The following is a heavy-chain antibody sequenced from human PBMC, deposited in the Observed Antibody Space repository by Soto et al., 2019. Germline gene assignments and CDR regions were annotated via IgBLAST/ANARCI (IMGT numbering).Heavy chain of an antibody. CDR2: IYYTGST. CDR1: GGSISSYF. J-gene: IGHJ4*02. D-gene: IGHD4-17*01. V-gene: IGHV4-59*12. CDR3: ARGVTTVTTFDY. Sequence: SETLSLTCTVSGGSISSYFWSWIRQPPGKGLEWIGYIYYTGSTNYNPSLKSRVTISVDTSKNQFSLQLSSVTAADMAVYYCARGVTTVTTFDYWGRGTLVTVSS.